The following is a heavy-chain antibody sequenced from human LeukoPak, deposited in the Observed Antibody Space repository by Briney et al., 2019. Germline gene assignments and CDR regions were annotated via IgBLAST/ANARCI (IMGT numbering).Heavy chain of an antibody. CDR1: GFSFIDYS. Sequence: PGGSLRLSCAASGFSFIDYSMNWVRQAPGKGLEWISYITVSSSVIYYADSVKGRFTISRDSSKNTLFLQMNRLRPEDAAVYYCAKAPVTTCRGAFCYPFDYWGLGTLVTVSS. V-gene: IGHV3-48*01. CDR3: AKAPVTTCRGAFCYPFDY. D-gene: IGHD2-15*01. CDR2: ITVSSSVI. J-gene: IGHJ4*02.